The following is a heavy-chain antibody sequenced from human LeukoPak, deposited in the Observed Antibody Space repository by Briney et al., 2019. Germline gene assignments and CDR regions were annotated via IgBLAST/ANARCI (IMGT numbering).Heavy chain of an antibody. V-gene: IGHV7-4-1*02. CDR3: ERDPYTSSSWYRGRANNWFDP. D-gene: IGHD6-13*01. CDR2: INTNTGNP. J-gene: IGHJ5*02. Sequence: GASVKVSCKASGYTFTTYAMNWVRQAPGQGLEWMGWINTNTGNPTYAQGFTGRFVFSLDTSVSTAYLQISSLKADDTAVYYCERDPYTSSSWYRGRANNWFDPWGQGTLVTVSS. CDR1: GYTFTTYA.